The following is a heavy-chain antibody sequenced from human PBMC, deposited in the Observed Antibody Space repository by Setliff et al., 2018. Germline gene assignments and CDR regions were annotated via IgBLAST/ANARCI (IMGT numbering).Heavy chain of an antibody. Sequence: SETLSLTCTVSGDSISSRPFYWGWFRQPAGKELEWIGQIYTSWSTIYNPSLKSRVTIXXXTSXNQXSLTLTSVTAADTAVYYCARMTGFQYIDVWGKGTTVTVSS. J-gene: IGHJ6*03. CDR2: IYTSWST. D-gene: IGHD3-3*01. V-gene: IGHV4-61*09. CDR1: GDSISSRPFY. CDR3: ARMTGFQYIDV.